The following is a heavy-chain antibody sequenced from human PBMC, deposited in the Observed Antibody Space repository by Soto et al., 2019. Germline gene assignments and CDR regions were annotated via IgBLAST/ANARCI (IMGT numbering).Heavy chain of an antibody. CDR1: GFTFSSYA. D-gene: IGHD5-18*01. J-gene: IGHJ4*02. V-gene: IGHV3-30-3*01. CDR3: ARDRWERGYSYGLSY. CDR2: ISHDGSNK. Sequence: QVQLVESGGGVVQPGRSLRLSCAASGFTFSSYAMHWVRQAPGKGLEWVAVISHDGSNKYYADSVKGRFTISRDNSKNTLYLQMNSLRAEDTAVYYCARDRWERGYSYGLSYWGQGTLVTVSS.